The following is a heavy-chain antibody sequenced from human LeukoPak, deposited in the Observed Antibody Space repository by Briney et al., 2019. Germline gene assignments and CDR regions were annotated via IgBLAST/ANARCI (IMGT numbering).Heavy chain of an antibody. Sequence: GGSLRLSCAASGFTFSSYAMSWVRQAPGKGLEWVSAIGGSGGSTYYADSVKGRFTISRDNSKNTLYLQMNSLRAEDTAVYYCAKGALAAALELVELVDYYMDVWGKGTTVTVSS. D-gene: IGHD6-13*01. J-gene: IGHJ6*03. CDR3: AKGALAAALELVELVDYYMDV. CDR1: GFTFSSYA. V-gene: IGHV3-23*01. CDR2: IGGSGGST.